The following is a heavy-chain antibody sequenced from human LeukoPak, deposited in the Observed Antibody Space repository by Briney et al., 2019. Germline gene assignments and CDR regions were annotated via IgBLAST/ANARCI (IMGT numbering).Heavy chain of an antibody. J-gene: IGHJ4*02. CDR2: ISSSSSYI. CDR3: AREITSSSGRYYFDY. V-gene: IGHV3-21*01. D-gene: IGHD6-13*01. CDR1: GFAFSGYD. Sequence: GGSLRLSCEASGFAFSGYDMNWVRQAPGKGLEWVSSISSSSSYIYYADSVKGRFTISRDNAKNSLYLQMNSLRAEDTAVYYCAREITSSSGRYYFDYWGQGTLVTVSS.